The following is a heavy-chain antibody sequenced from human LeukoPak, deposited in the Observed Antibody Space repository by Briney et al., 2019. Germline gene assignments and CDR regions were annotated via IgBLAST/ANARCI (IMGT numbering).Heavy chain of an antibody. D-gene: IGHD1-26*01. Sequence: AGGSLRLSCAASGFIFSFYCMHWVRQAPGKGPMWVSRICPDGTGISYADSVKARFTTSRDNAKNTVYLQMNSLREEDTAVYYCASSGSYRFDYWGQGTLVTVSS. CDR2: ICPDGTGI. CDR3: ASSGSYRFDY. V-gene: IGHV3-74*01. CDR1: GFIFSFYC. J-gene: IGHJ4*02.